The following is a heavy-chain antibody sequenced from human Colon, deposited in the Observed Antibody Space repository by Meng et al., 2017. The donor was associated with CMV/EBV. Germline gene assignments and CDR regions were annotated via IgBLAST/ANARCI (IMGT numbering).Heavy chain of an antibody. D-gene: IGHD3-10*01. CDR1: GGTFTFHNYL. CDR3: VRDSGFGELY. Sequence: SVQVSCKTSGGTFTFHNYLISWVRQAPGQGLEWMGGIVPIVGTANTAQKFQGRVTFSADKIAGTAYMYLSSLTSADTALYLCVRDSGFGELYWGQGTLVTVSS. J-gene: IGHJ4*02. CDR2: IVPIVGTA. V-gene: IGHV1-69*06.